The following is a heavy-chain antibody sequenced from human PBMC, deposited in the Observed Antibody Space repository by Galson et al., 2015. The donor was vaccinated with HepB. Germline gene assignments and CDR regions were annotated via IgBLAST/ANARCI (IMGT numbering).Heavy chain of an antibody. CDR3: ARSSDYGDYGVFDY. CDR2: IWYDGSNE. CDR1: GLTFGSYG. D-gene: IGHD4-17*01. Sequence: SLRLSCAPSGLTFGSYGMHWVRQAPGKGLGWVALIWYDGSNEYSADSLKGRFTISRDNSKNTLYLQMNSLRAEDTAVYYCARSSDYGDYGVFDYWGQGTLVTVSS. V-gene: IGHV3-33*01. J-gene: IGHJ4*02.